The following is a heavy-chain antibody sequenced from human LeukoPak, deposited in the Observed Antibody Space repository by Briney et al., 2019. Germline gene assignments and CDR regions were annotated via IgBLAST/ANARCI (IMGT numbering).Heavy chain of an antibody. J-gene: IGHJ2*01. Sequence: GGSLRLSCAASGFTFSSYRMSWLRQAPGKGLEWVTNIKQDGSEKYYVDSVKGRFTISRDNAKNSLYVQMNSLSAEDTAVYYCARGYWYFDLWGRGTLVTVSS. CDR2: IKQDGSEK. V-gene: IGHV3-7*01. CDR1: GFTFSSYR. CDR3: ARGYWYFDL.